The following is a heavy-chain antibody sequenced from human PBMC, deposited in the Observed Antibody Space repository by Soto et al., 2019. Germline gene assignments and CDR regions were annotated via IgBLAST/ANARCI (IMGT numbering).Heavy chain of an antibody. Sequence: SGPTLVNPTQTLTLTCTFSGFSLSTSRMCVSWIRQPPGKALEWLARIDWDDDKYYSTSLKTRLTISKDTSKNQVVLTMTNMDPVDTATYYCARNYIVLVPAAMQVNYYYGMDVWGQGTTVTVSS. CDR1: GFSLSTSRMC. J-gene: IGHJ6*02. V-gene: IGHV2-70*11. CDR2: IDWDDDK. D-gene: IGHD2-2*01. CDR3: ARNYIVLVPAAMQVNYYYGMDV.